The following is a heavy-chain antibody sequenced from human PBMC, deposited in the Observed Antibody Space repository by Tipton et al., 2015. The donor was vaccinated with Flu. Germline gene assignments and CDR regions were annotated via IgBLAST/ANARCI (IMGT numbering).Heavy chain of an antibody. J-gene: IGHJ5*01. CDR1: GDSISSDYH. D-gene: IGHD4-17*01. CDR2: IYTSGRT. Sequence: TLSLTCAVSGDSISSDYHWGWIRQPAGKGLEWIGRIYTSGRTSYNPSLVSRITISVDPSKNQFSLKLNSVSVADTAVYYCARDYGDLNWFDSWGQGALVTVSS. CDR3: ARDYGDLNWFDS. V-gene: IGHV4-61*02.